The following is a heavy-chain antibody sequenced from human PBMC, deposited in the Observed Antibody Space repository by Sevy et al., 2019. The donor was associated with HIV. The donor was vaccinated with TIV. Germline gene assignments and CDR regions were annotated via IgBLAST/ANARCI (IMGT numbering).Heavy chain of an antibody. Sequence: GGSLRLSCAASGFTFSSHWMQWVRQAPGKGLVWVSRLNYDGSYTNYADPGKGRFTISRDNAKSTLYLQMNSLRDEETALYYCARSKVGVGDAFDIWGQGTMVTVSS. D-gene: IGHD3-16*01. CDR2: LNYDGSYT. J-gene: IGHJ3*02. CDR3: ARSKVGVGDAFDI. V-gene: IGHV3-74*01. CDR1: GFTFSSHW.